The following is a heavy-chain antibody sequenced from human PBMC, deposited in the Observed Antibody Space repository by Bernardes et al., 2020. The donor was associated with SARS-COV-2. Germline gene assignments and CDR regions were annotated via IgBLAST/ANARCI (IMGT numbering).Heavy chain of an antibody. J-gene: IGHJ4*02. CDR2: ISYDGSNK. Sequence: GGSLRLSCAASGFTFSSYGMHWVRQAPGKGLEWVAVISYDGSNKYYADSVKGRFTISRDNSKNTLYLQMNSLRAEDTAVYYCASDRGYSYGYGTFDYWGQGNLGT. V-gene: IGHV3-30*03. CDR3: ASDRGYSYGYGTFDY. CDR1: GFTFSSYG. D-gene: IGHD5-18*01.